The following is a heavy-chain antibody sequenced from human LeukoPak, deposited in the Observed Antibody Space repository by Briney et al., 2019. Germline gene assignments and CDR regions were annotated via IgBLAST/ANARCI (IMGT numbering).Heavy chain of an antibody. Sequence: ASVKVSCKTSGYRFTGYYLHWVRQAPGQGPEWMGWINPDSGGSEYGQKFQGRVTFTSDTSSPTIYMEVRSLKSDDTAVYYCARDMTGGIWARATSFDHWGQGTLVTVSS. CDR2: INPDSGGS. CDR1: GYRFTGYY. V-gene: IGHV1-2*02. J-gene: IGHJ4*02. D-gene: IGHD1-14*01. CDR3: ARDMTGGIWARATSFDH.